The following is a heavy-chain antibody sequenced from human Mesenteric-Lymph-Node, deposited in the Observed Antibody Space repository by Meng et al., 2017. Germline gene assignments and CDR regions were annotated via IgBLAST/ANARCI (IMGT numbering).Heavy chain of an antibody. Sequence: GESLKISCAASGFTFSSYGMHWVRQAPGKGLEWVAVIWYDGSNKYYADSVKGRFTISRDNSKNTLYLQMNSLRAEDTALYYCAKHSGIAAAGTLPLDYWGQGTLVTVSS. J-gene: IGHJ4*02. CDR3: AKHSGIAAAGTLPLDY. CDR2: IWYDGSNK. D-gene: IGHD6-13*01. CDR1: GFTFSSYG. V-gene: IGHV3-33*06.